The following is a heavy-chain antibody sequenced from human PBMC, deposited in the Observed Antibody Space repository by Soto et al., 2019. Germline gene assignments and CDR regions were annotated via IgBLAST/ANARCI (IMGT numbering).Heavy chain of an antibody. J-gene: IGHJ6*02. V-gene: IGHV1-69*01. CDR1: GGTFSSYA. CDR2: IIPIFGTA. D-gene: IGHD2-15*01. Sequence: QVQLVQSGAEVKKPGSSVKVSCKASGGTFSSYAISWVRQAPGQGLEWMGGIIPIFGTANYAQKFQGRVTITTDESTSTAYMELSSLRSEDTAVYYCARDLTFYLSGGTHYYYYYGMDVWGQGTTLTVSS. CDR3: ARDLTFYLSGGTHYYYYYGMDV.